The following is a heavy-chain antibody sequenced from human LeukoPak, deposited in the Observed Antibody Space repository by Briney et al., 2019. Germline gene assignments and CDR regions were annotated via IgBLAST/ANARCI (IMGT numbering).Heavy chain of an antibody. CDR3: ARGHWDYYGSGSYYRYYYYMDV. J-gene: IGHJ6*03. Sequence: ASVKVSCKASGYTFNDYYMHWVRQAPGQGLEWMGIINPSGGSTSYAQKFQGRVTMTRDMSTSTVYMELSSLRSEDTAVYYCARGHWDYYGSGSYYRYYYYMDVWGKGTTVTVSS. V-gene: IGHV1-46*02. D-gene: IGHD3-10*01. CDR1: GYTFNDYY. CDR2: INPSGGST.